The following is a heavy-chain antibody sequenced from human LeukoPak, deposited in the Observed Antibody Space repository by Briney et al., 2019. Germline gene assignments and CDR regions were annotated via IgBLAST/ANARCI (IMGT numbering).Heavy chain of an antibody. CDR2: ISSSSSTI. CDR1: GFTFSSYS. D-gene: IGHD3-3*01. J-gene: IGHJ4*02. V-gene: IGHV3-48*01. CDR3: AREGYDFWSGSDY. Sequence: GGSLRLSCAASGFTFSSYSMNWVRQAPGKGLEWVSYISSSSSTIYYADSVKGRFTISRDNAKNSLYLQMNSLRAEDTAVYYCAREGYDFWSGSDYWGQGTLVTVSS.